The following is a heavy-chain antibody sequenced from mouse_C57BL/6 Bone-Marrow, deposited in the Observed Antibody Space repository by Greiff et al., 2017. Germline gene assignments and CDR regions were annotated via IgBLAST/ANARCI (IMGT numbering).Heavy chain of an antibody. J-gene: IGHJ4*01. CDR3: AKPRNNNVYAMDY. CDR2: IDPSDSYT. D-gene: IGHD1-3*01. CDR1: GYTFTSYW. V-gene: IGHV1-69*01. Sequence: QVQLQQPGAELVMPGASVKLSCKASGYTFTSYWMHWVKQRPGQGLEWIGEIDPSDSYTNYNQKFKGKSTLTVDKSSSTAYMQLSSLTSEDSAVYYCAKPRNNNVYAMDYWGQGTSVTVSS.